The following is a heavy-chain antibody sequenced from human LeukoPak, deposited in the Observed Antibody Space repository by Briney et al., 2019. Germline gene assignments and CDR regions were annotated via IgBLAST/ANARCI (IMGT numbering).Heavy chain of an antibody. D-gene: IGHD3-10*01. V-gene: IGHV3-7*03. CDR1: GFTFNSYW. CDR2: IKQDGSEK. Sequence: GGSLRLSCAASGFTFNSYWMSWVRQAPGKGLEWVANIKQDGSEKYYVDSVKGRFTISRDNAKNSLYLQMNSLRAEDTAVYYCARDRGRMVRGVIDYWGQGTLVTVSS. J-gene: IGHJ4*02. CDR3: ARDRGRMVRGVIDY.